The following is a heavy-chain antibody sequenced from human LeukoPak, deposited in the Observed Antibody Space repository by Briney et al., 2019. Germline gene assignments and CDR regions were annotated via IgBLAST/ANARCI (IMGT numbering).Heavy chain of an antibody. CDR3: ARAYSGSPSAFDI. CDR2: MNPNSGNT. Sequence: GASVKVSCKASGYTFTSYDINWVRQATGQGLEWMGWMNPNSGNTGYAQKFQGRVTMTRNTSISTAYMELSGLRSEDTAVYYCARAYSGSPSAFDIWGQGTMVTVSS. J-gene: IGHJ3*02. CDR1: GYTFTSYD. V-gene: IGHV1-8*01. D-gene: IGHD1-26*01.